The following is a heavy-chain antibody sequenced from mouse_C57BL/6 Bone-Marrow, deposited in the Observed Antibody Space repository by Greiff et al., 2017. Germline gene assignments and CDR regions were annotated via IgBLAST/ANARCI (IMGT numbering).Heavy chain of an antibody. CDR2: ISDGGSYT. CDR1: GFTFSSYG. CDR3: ACEELTTTD. Sequence: DVKLVESGGGLVKPGGSLKLSCAASGFTFSSYGMSWVRQTPDKRLEWVATISDGGSYTYYPDNVKGRFTISRDNAKNNLYLQMSHMKSEDTAMYYVACEELTTTDWGQGPTLPVTS. D-gene: IGHD2-1*01. V-gene: IGHV5-4*03. J-gene: IGHJ2*01.